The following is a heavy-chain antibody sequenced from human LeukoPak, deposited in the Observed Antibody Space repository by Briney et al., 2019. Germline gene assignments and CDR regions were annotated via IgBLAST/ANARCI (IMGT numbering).Heavy chain of an antibody. Sequence: GGSLRLSCAASGFTFSNYGIHWVRQAPGKGLEWVTFIRSDGSNKYYADSVKGRFTISRDNSKNTLYLQMNSLRAEDTAVYYCARARSSYGYGDAFDIWGQGTMVTVSS. CDR3: ARARSSYGYGDAFDI. D-gene: IGHD5-18*01. CDR1: GFTFSNYG. V-gene: IGHV3-30*02. CDR2: IRSDGSNK. J-gene: IGHJ3*02.